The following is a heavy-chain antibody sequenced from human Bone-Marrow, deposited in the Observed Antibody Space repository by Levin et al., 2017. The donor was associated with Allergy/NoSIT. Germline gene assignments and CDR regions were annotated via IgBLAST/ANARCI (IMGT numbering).Heavy chain of an antibody. Sequence: SETLSLTCTVSGGSVNSGSHYWSWIRQPPGKGLEWIGYIFYSGTTKYNPSLMSRVTMTVDTSHSQFSLKLSSMTAADTDVYYCAGEGYVWGTSRCRGVDYWGQGTLVTVSS. CDR3: AGEGYVWGTSRCRGVDY. CDR1: GGSVNSGSHY. J-gene: IGHJ4*02. CDR2: IFYSGTT. D-gene: IGHD3-16*02. V-gene: IGHV4-61*01.